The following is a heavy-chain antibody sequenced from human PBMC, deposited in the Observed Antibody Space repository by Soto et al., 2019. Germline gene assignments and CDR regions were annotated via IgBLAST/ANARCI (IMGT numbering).Heavy chain of an antibody. CDR1: GFTFSTYV. V-gene: IGHV3-23*01. CDR2: ISDSGST. Sequence: EVQLLESGGGLVQPGGSLRLSCTASGFTFSTYVMSWVRQAPGKGLEWVSTISDSGSTYYADSVKGRFTISRDNSNNTRYLEMNSLRAEDPAVYYCAKDKGGRYCSRTSCLYSIDYWGQGTLVTVSS. D-gene: IGHD2-2*01. CDR3: AKDKGGRYCSRTSCLYSIDY. J-gene: IGHJ4*02.